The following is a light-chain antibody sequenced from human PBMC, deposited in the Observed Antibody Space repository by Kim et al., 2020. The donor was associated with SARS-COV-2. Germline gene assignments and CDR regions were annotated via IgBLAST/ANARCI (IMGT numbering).Light chain of an antibody. CDR3: QHYNGYPLT. Sequence: DIQMTQSPSTLSASVRDRVTMTCRASQTINSWLAWYQQKPGKAPKLLIYTASTLQNGVPSRFSGSKSGTEFTLTISSLQPDDFATYYCQHYNGYPLTFGGGTKLEI. V-gene: IGKV1-5*03. CDR1: QTINSW. J-gene: IGKJ4*01. CDR2: TAS.